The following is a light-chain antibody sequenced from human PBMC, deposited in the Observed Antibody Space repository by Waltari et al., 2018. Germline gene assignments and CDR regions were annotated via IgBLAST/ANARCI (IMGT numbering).Light chain of an antibody. CDR1: QSISFW. J-gene: IGKJ1*01. V-gene: IGKV1-5*03. Sequence: DIQMTQSPSTLSASVGDRVTITCRASQSISFWLAWYQQKPGKAPKLLIYKASSLESGVPSRFSVSGSGTEFTLTISSLQPDDFATYYCQQYNSYRTFGQGTKVEIK. CDR3: QQYNSYRT. CDR2: KAS.